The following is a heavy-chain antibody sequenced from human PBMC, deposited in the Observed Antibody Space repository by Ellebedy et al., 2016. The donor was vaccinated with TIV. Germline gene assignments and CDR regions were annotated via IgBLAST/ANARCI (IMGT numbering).Heavy chain of an antibody. CDR3: ARDGAYGDYAPGQYGMDV. V-gene: IGHV3-7*03. J-gene: IGHJ6*02. D-gene: IGHD4-17*01. CDR1: GFSFNSYW. CDR2: IRQDGSK. Sequence: GESLKISCAASGFSFNSYWMSWVRQAPGKGLEWVANIRQDGSKNYVDSVKGRFTISRDNAQKSMYLQMNSLRVEDTAVYFCARDGAYGDYAPGQYGMDVWGQGTTVIVS.